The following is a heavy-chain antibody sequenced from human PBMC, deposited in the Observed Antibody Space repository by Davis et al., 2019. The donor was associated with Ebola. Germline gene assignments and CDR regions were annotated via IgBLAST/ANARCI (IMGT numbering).Heavy chain of an antibody. J-gene: IGHJ4*02. CDR2: INPNSGGT. CDR1: GYTFTGYY. CDR3: ARDGFMVHRHGYYFDY. D-gene: IGHD3-10*01. V-gene: IGHV1-2*02. Sequence: ASVKVSCKASGYTFTGYYMHWVRQAPGQGLEWMGWINPNSGGTNYAQKLQGRVTMTTDTSTITAYMELRSLRSDDTAVYYCARDGFMVHRHGYYFDYWGQGTLVTVSS.